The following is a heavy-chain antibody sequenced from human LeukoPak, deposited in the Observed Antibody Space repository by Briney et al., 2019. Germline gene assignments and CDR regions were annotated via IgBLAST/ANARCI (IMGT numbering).Heavy chain of an antibody. Sequence: SETLSLTCAVYGGPFSGYYWSWIRQPPGKGLEWIGEINHSGSTNYNPSLKSRVTISVDTSKNQFSLKLSSVTAADTAVYYCARLRGRSDYWGQGTLVTVSS. J-gene: IGHJ4*02. CDR3: ARLRGRSDY. CDR2: INHSGST. V-gene: IGHV4-34*01. CDR1: GGPFSGYY. D-gene: IGHD2-15*01.